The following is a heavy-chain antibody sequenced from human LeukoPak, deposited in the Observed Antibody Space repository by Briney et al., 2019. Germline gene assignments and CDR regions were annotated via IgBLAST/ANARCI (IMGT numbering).Heavy chain of an antibody. J-gene: IGHJ4*02. D-gene: IGHD3-22*01. Sequence: RGSLRLSCGASGFLFSSYWMSWVRQAPGKGLEWVANIRQDGSEKYYVDSVKGRFTISRDNAKNSLYLQMNSLRAEDTAVYYCARDDSTGYLYFDYWGQGILVTVSS. CDR2: IRQDGSEK. CDR1: GFLFSSYW. CDR3: ARDDSTGYLYFDY. V-gene: IGHV3-7*04.